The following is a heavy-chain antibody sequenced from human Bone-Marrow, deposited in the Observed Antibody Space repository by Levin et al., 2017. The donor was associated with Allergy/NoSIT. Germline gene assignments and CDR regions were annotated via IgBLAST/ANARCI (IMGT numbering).Heavy chain of an antibody. Sequence: ASVKVSCKASGGTFSSYAISWVRQAPGQGLEWMGGIIPIFGTANYAQKFQGRVTITADKSTSTAYMELSSLRSEDTAVYYCAVVVAATRWFDPWGQGTLVTVSS. CDR3: AVVVAATRWFDP. CDR1: GGTFSSYA. V-gene: IGHV1-69*06. CDR2: IIPIFGTA. J-gene: IGHJ5*02. D-gene: IGHD2-15*01.